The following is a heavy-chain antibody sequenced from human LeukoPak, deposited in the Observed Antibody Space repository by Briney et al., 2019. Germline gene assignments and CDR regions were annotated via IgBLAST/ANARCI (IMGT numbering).Heavy chain of an antibody. CDR3: ARESGAAKIGQMLNY. D-gene: IGHD3-10*02. J-gene: IGHJ4*02. CDR1: GLILSTSG. CDR2: IQYDGSEI. Sequence: GRSLRLSCAASGLILSTSGMHRGREAPGKGLEWVAFIQYDGSEIYYADSLKGRFTISRDNSKNTLYLQMNSLRAEDTAVFYCARESGAAKIGQMLNYWGQGTLVTVSS. V-gene: IGHV3-30*02.